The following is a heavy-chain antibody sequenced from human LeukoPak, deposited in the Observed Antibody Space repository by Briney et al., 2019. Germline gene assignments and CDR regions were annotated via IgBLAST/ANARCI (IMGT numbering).Heavy chain of an antibody. Sequence: PGGSLRLSCAASGFTFSSYWMSWVRQAPGKGLEWVANIKQDGSEKYYVDSVKGRFTISRDNAKNSLYLQMNSLRAEDTAVYYCARVATMIVVRGAFDIWGQGTMVTVSS. CDR2: IKQDGSEK. CDR1: GFTFSSYW. V-gene: IGHV3-7*03. CDR3: ARVATMIVVRGAFDI. D-gene: IGHD3-22*01. J-gene: IGHJ3*02.